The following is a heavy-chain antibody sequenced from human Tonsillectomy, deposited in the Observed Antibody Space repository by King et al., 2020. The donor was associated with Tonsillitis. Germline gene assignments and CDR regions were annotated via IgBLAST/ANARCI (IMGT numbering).Heavy chain of an antibody. D-gene: IGHD3-22*01. Sequence: LQLQESGPGLVKPSETLSLTCTVSGDSISSHYWSWIRQPPGKGLEWIGFISNTGSPYYNPSLQSRFSMSVDTSKNQFILKMTSVIAADTAVYYCARTGYYDTSGYYSAWGQGALVTVSS. J-gene: IGHJ5*02. CDR2: ISNTGSP. V-gene: IGHV4-59*11. CDR1: GDSISSHY. CDR3: ARTGYYDTSGYYSA.